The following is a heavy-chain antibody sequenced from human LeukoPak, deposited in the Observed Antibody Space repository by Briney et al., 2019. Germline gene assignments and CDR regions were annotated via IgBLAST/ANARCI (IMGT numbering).Heavy chain of an antibody. Sequence: PGRSLRLSCAASGFVFSSYGIHWVRQAPGKGLEWVALISYDGSNEFYGDSVKGQFSISRDNSKNTLYLQMNSLRSEDTAVYYCARDPSMVRGVISSLYFDYWGQGTLVTVSS. CDR3: ARDPSMVRGVISSLYFDY. D-gene: IGHD3-10*01. V-gene: IGHV3-30*03. J-gene: IGHJ4*02. CDR1: GFVFSSYG. CDR2: ISYDGSNE.